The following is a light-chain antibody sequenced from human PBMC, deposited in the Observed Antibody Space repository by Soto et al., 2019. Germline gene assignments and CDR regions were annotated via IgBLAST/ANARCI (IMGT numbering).Light chain of an antibody. J-gene: IGKJ5*01. CDR1: QDISNW. V-gene: IGKV1-12*01. CDR2: AAS. CDR3: QQARRFPIT. Sequence: DIQMTQSPSSVSASVGDRVTISCRASQDISNWLAWYQQKPGEAPKFLIYAASNLQSGVPSKFGVSGSGTDFTLTISSLQPEDFAVYYCQQARRFPITFGQGTRLEIK.